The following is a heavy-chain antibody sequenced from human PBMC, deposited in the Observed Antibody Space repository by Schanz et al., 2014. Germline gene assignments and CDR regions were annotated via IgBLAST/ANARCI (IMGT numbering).Heavy chain of an antibody. Sequence: QVQLVQSGAEVKKPGSSVKVSCKASGGTFNSYTISWVRQARGQGLEWVGRFIPILDVGNYAQQFQGRVTFTADKSTSTAYMELSSLRYEDTAVYYCAREVGLYDRGWFDPWGQGTLVTVSS. J-gene: IGHJ5*02. V-gene: IGHV1-69*08. CDR3: AREVGLYDRGWFDP. D-gene: IGHD3-22*01. CDR1: GGTFNSYT. CDR2: FIPILDVG.